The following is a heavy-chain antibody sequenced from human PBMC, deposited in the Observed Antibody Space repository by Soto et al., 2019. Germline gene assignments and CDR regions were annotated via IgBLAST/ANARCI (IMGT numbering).Heavy chain of an antibody. CDR2: IYYSGST. V-gene: IGHV4-59*01. CDR3: ARTILTGYYAFDI. D-gene: IGHD3-9*01. CDR1: GGSISSYY. J-gene: IGHJ3*02. Sequence: SETLSLTCTVSGGSISSYYWSWIRQPPGKGLEWIGYIYYSGSTNYNPSLKSRVTISVDTSKNQFSLKLSSVTAADTAVYYCARTILTGYYAFDIWGQGTMVTVSS.